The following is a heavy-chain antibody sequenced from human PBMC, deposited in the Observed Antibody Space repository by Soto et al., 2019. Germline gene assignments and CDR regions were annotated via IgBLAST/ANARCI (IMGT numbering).Heavy chain of an antibody. J-gene: IGHJ2*01. CDR2: IYSGSTT. D-gene: IGHD3-3*01. CDR3: ARFFFLLYGDHRNLHSFPTRRSSDL. V-gene: IGHV3-66*01. Sequence: EWVSVIYSGSTTHYADSVKGRFTISRDSSKNTLYLQMNSLRAEDTAVYYCARFFFLLYGDHRNLHSFPTRRSSDL.